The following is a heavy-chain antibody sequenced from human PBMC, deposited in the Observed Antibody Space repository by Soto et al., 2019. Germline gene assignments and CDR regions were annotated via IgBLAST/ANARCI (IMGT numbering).Heavy chain of an antibody. D-gene: IGHD2-2*01. CDR1: GGTFSSYA. V-gene: IGHV1-46*01. Sequence: ASVKVSCKASGGTFSSYAISWFRQAPGQGLEWMGIINPSGGSTSYAQKFQGRVTMTRDTSTSTVYMELSSLRSEDTAVYYCARQSGVVPAATGLEYWGQGTMVTVSS. CDR3: ARQSGVVPAATGLEY. CDR2: INPSGGST. J-gene: IGHJ4*02.